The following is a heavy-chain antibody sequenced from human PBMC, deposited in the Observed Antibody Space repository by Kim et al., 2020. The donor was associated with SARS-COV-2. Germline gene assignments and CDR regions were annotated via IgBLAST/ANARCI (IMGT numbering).Heavy chain of an antibody. CDR3: AKDLAAYSSSWHTPIDY. CDR1: GFTFSSYA. V-gene: IGHV3-23*01. D-gene: IGHD6-13*01. Sequence: GGSLRLSCAASGFTFSSYAMSWVRQAPGKGLEWVSAISGSGGSTYYADSVKGRFTISRDNSKNTLYLQMNSLRAEDTAVYYCAKDLAAYSSSWHTPIDYWGQGTLVTVSS. CDR2: ISGSGGST. J-gene: IGHJ4*02.